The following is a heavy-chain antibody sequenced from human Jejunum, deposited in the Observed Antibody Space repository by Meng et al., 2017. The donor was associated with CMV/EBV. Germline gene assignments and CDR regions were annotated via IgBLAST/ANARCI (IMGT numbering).Heavy chain of an antibody. J-gene: IGHJ4*03. Sequence: QVQLVQYGAEVKKPGVSMKLSCETSGFTFTTYFMHWLRPAPGQGLQWIGLFNPNGDVTTSSPRFKGRITLTGDTSTSKLYMELSSLTSDDTAIYYCAREMPMTCYFDQWGQGTLVTVSS. CDR3: AREMPMTCYFDQ. V-gene: IGHV1-46*01. CDR1: GFTFTTYF. CDR2: FNPNGDVT. D-gene: IGHD3-22*01.